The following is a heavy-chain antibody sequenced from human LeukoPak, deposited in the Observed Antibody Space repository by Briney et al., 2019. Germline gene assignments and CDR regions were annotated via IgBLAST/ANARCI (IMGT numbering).Heavy chain of an antibody. CDR1: GFTFSPFW. Sequence: PGGSLRLSCAASGFTFSPFWMHWVRQAPGTGLVWVSRIIRDGSSISYADSVKGRFTISRDNAKSTLYLQMNSLRVEDTAVYYCARGHVAGSDRHWDYWGQGALVTVSS. CDR3: ARGHVAGSDRHWDY. CDR2: IIRDGSSI. V-gene: IGHV3-74*01. D-gene: IGHD6-19*01. J-gene: IGHJ4*02.